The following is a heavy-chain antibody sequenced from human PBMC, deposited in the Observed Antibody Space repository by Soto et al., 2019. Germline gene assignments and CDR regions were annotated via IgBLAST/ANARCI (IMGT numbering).Heavy chain of an antibody. CDR1: GFTFSRFA. D-gene: IGHD3-10*01. J-gene: IGHJ5*01. CDR3: AKDQYNSGGHNWFDP. CDR2: ITGSGDST. V-gene: IGHV3-23*01. Sequence: GGSLRLSCAASGFTFSRFAMSWVRQAPGKGLEWVSGITGSGDSTYYADSVKGRFTISRDNSKNTLYLQMNSLRAEDTAVYYCAKDQYNSGGHNWFDPWGQRTLVTVSS.